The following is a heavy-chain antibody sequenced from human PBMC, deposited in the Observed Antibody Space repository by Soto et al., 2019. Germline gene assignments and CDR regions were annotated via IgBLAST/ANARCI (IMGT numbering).Heavy chain of an antibody. V-gene: IGHV3-21*01. Sequence: KTGGSLRLSCAASGFTFSSYSMNWVRQAPGKGLEWVSSISSSSSYIYYADSVKGRFTISRDNAKNSLYLQMNSLRAEDTAVYYCARGGSSSRPNDYWGQGTLVTVSS. CDR1: GFTFSSYS. CDR3: ARGGSSSRPNDY. D-gene: IGHD6-6*01. CDR2: ISSSSSYI. J-gene: IGHJ4*02.